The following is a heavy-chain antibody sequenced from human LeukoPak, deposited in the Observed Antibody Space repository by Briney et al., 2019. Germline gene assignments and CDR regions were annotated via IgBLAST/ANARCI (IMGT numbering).Heavy chain of an antibody. Sequence: GGSLRLSCAASGFTFSSYAMSWVRQAPGKGLEWVSAISGSGGSTYYADSVKGRFTISRDNSKNTLYLQMNSPRAEDTAVYYCAKASPPLGEFGEPLWFDPWGQGTLVTLSS. CDR1: GFTFSSYA. J-gene: IGHJ5*02. V-gene: IGHV3-23*01. CDR2: ISGSGGST. D-gene: IGHD3-16*01. CDR3: AKASPPLGEFGEPLWFDP.